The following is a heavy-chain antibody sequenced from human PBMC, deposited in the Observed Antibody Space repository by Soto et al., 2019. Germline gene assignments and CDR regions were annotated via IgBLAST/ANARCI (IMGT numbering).Heavy chain of an antibody. CDR2: IYYSGST. J-gene: IGHJ5*02. CDR1: GGSISSYY. CDR3: ARGENYYDSSGYYGRWNWFDP. V-gene: IGHV4-59*01. Sequence: SETLSLTCTVSGGSISSYYWGWIRQPPGKGLEWIGYIYYSGSTNYNPSLKSRVTISVDTSKNQFSLKLSSVTAADTAVYYCARGENYYDSSGYYGRWNWFDPWGQGTLVTVSS. D-gene: IGHD3-22*01.